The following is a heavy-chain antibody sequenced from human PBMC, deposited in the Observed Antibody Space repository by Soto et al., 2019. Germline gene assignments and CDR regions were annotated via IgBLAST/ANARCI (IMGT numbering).Heavy chain of an antibody. CDR2: INHSGST. J-gene: IGHJ5*02. CDR1: GGSFSGYY. D-gene: IGHD4-17*01. CDR3: ARRGNRVMTAVTRNNWFDP. V-gene: IGHV4-34*01. Sequence: QVQLQQWGAGLLKPSETLSLTCAVYGGSFSGYYWSWIRQPQGKGLEWMGEINHSGSTDYNPSLKSRVSISADTSKNQFSLKLSSVTAADTAVYYCARRGNRVMTAVTRNNWFDPWGQGTLVTVSS.